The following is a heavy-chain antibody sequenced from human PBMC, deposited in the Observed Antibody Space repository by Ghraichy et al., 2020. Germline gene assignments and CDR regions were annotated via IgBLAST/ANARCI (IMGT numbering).Heavy chain of an antibody. CDR1: GGSISSSNW. V-gene: IGHV4-4*01. J-gene: IGHJ6*02. CDR2: IYQSGST. Sequence: TLSLTCAVSGGSISSSNWWSWVRQPPGQGLEWIGEIYQSGSTNYNPSHKSRVTISLDKSKNQFSLSLSSVTAADTAVYFCASHSTETTYYYYYGMDVWGQGTTVTVSS. CDR3: ASHSTETTYYYYYGMDV. D-gene: IGHD4-11*01.